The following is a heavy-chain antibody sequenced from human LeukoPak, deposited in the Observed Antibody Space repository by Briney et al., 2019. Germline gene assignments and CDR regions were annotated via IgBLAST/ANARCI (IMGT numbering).Heavy chain of an antibody. CDR3: ARMYYYDSSGYYYDRYYFDY. CDR2: ISSSSTI. Sequence: QPGGSLRLSCAASGFTFSSYSMNWVRQAPGKGLEWVSYISSSSTIYYADSVKGRFTISRDNAKNSLYLQMNSLRAEDTAVYYCARMYYYDSSGYYYDRYYFDYWGQGTLVTVSS. D-gene: IGHD3-22*01. J-gene: IGHJ4*02. V-gene: IGHV3-48*01. CDR1: GFTFSSYS.